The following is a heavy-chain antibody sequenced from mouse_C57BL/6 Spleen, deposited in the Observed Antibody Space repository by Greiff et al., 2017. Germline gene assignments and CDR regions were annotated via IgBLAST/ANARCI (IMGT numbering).Heavy chain of an antibody. D-gene: IGHD2-4*01. J-gene: IGHJ4*01. V-gene: IGHV7-1*01. CDR1: GFTFSDFY. Sequence: DVTLVESGGGLVQSGRSLRLSCATSGFTFSDFYMAWVRQAPGKGLAWIAASSNKANAYTTEYSASVKGRFIVSRDTSHSILYLQMNALRAEDTAIYYCARERYEDDGPYAMDYWGQGTAVTVAS. CDR3: ARERYEDDGPYAMDY. CDR2: SSNKANAYTT.